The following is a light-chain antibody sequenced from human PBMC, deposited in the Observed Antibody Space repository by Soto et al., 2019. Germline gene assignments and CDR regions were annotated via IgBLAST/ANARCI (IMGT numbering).Light chain of an antibody. CDR1: QSVSNDF. Sequence: EIVLTQSPGILSLSPGERATLSCRASQSVSNDFLAWYQQKPGQAPRLLIYCASTRATDVPDRFSGSGSGADFTLTISRLEPEDFAVYYCQQYGSSPPRTFGQGTKVE. V-gene: IGKV3-20*01. CDR3: QQYGSSPPRT. CDR2: CAS. J-gene: IGKJ1*01.